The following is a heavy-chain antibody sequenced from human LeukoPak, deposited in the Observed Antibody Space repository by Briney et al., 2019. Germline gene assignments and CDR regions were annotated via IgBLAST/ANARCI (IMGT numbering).Heavy chain of an antibody. V-gene: IGHV1-18*01. Sequence: GASVKVSCKASGYTFTSYGISWVRQAPGQGLEWMGWTSAYNGNTNYAQKLQGRVTMTTDTSTSTAYMELRSLRSDDAAVYYCARELYGDDPTVVDYWGQGTLVTVSS. D-gene: IGHD4-17*01. CDR3: ARELYGDDPTVVDY. J-gene: IGHJ4*02. CDR1: GYTFTSYG. CDR2: TSAYNGNT.